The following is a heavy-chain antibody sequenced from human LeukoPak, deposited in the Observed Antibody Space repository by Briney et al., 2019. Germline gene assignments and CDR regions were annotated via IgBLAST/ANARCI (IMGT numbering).Heavy chain of an antibody. CDR1: GFIFSDYY. V-gene: IGHV3-23*01. D-gene: IGHD4-17*01. J-gene: IGHJ5*02. Sequence: GGSLRLSCAASGFIFSDYYMDWVRQAPGKGLEWVSGISGSGGSTFYADSVKGRFTISRDNSKNTLFLQMNSLRAEDTAVYYCAKYPSLTTVTTNWFDPWGQGTLVTVSS. CDR3: AKYPSLTTVTTNWFDP. CDR2: ISGSGGST.